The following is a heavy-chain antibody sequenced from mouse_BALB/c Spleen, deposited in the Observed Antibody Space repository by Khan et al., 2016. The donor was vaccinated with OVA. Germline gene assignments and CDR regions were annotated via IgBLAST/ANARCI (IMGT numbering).Heavy chain of an antibody. V-gene: IGHV3-2*02. CDR3: ARDGSHYNYAMDY. CDR2: ISSSGST. J-gene: IGHJ4*01. Sequence: VQLQQSGPGLVKPSQSLSLTCTVTGYSITSDYAWNWIRQFPGNKLEWMGYISSSGSTNYNPALKSRIPITRDTSKNQFFLQLNSVTTEDTATYYCARDGSHYNYAMDYWGQGTSVTVSS. CDR1: GYSITSDYA. D-gene: IGHD2-3*01.